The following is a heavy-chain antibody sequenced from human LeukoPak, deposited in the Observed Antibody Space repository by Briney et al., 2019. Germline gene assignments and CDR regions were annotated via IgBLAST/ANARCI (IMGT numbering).Heavy chain of an antibody. D-gene: IGHD6-19*01. V-gene: IGHV3-30*02. CDR1: GFIFRNYG. CDR3: AREAVDSPDS. CDR2: IQVDGNSY. J-gene: IGHJ4*02. Sequence: PGGSLRPSCAGSGFIFRNYGMHWVRQAPGQGLEWVAFIQVDGNSYFYADSVKGRFTISRDNSKNTLYLQMNSLRAEDTAVYYCAREAVDSPDSWGQGTLVTVSS.